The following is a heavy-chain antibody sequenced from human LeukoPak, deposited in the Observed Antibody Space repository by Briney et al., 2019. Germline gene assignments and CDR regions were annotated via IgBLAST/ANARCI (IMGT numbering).Heavy chain of an antibody. D-gene: IGHD4-11*01. J-gene: IGHJ4*02. CDR1: GYTFTGYY. Sequence: ASVKVSCKASGYTFTGYYMHWVRQAPGQGLEWMGWISGSNGNANCAQILQGRVSLTTDTSTSTAYMELRSLRSDDTAIYYCARAGAVLTTHFNGWGQGTLVVVSS. V-gene: IGHV1-18*04. CDR3: ARAGAVLTTHFNG. CDR2: ISGSNGNA.